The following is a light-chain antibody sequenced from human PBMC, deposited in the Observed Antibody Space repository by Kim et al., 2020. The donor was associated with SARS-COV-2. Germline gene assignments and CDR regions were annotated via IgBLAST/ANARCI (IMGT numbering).Light chain of an antibody. CDR3: QQSYSIPYT. J-gene: IGKJ2*01. V-gene: IGKV1-39*01. Sequence: SASVGDIVTITCRASQTIKTYLNWYQQKPGKAPNLLIYAASSLQSGVPSRFSGSRSGTDFTLTISSLEPEDFATYYCQQSYSIPYTFGQGTKLEI. CDR2: AAS. CDR1: QTIKTY.